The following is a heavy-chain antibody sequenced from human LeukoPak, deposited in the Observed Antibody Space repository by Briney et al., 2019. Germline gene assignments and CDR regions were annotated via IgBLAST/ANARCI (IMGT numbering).Heavy chain of an antibody. V-gene: IGHV3-30*02. Sequence: GGSLRLSCAASGFTFSSYGMHWVRQAPGKGLEWVAFIRYDGSNKYYADSVKGRFTISRDNAKNSLYLQMNSLRVEDTAVYYCARDGYSSYDYWGQGTLVTVSS. J-gene: IGHJ4*02. D-gene: IGHD5-12*01. CDR1: GFTFSSYG. CDR2: IRYDGSNK. CDR3: ARDGYSSYDY.